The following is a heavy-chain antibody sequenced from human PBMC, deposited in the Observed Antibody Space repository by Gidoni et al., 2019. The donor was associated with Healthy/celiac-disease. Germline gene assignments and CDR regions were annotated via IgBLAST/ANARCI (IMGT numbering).Heavy chain of an antibody. Sequence: EVQLVQSGAEVKKPGESLKISCKGSGYSFTSYWIGWVRQMPGKGLEWLGIIYPGDSDTSYSPSFQGQVTISADKSISTAYLQWSSLKASDTAMYYCAREATYYYGSGSYISWYFDLWGRGTLVTVSS. CDR1: GYSFTSYW. J-gene: IGHJ2*01. V-gene: IGHV5-51*01. D-gene: IGHD3-10*01. CDR3: AREATYYYGSGSYISWYFDL. CDR2: IYPGDSDT.